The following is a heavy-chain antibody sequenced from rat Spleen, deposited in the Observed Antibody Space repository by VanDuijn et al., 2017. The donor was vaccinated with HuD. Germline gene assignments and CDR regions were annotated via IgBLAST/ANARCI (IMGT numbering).Heavy chain of an antibody. J-gene: IGHJ2*01. CDR3: VTTYFGYGYFDY. D-gene: IGHD1-9*01. CDR2: IVFDSSGI. CDR1: GFTFSDYA. Sequence: EVQLVESGGGLVQPGNSLKLSCAASGFTFSDYAMAWVRQSSEKGLEWVATIVFDSSGIYYRKSVKGRFTLSRDNTRNTLYLQMDSLKSEDTAIYYCVTTYFGYGYFDYWGQGVLVTVSS. V-gene: IGHV5S10*01.